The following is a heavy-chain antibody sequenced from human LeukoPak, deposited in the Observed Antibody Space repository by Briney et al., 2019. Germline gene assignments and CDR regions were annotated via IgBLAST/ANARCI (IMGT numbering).Heavy chain of an antibody. CDR1: GFTFSVRG. CDR3: ARDGSGSSRDV. Sequence: GGTLRLSCAASGFTFSVRGMTWVRQAPGKGLEWVSTIPSSGNDIYYADSVKGRFTSSRDNAKNSVYLQMNSLTADDTAVYYCARDGSGSSRDVWGQGTTVTASS. J-gene: IGHJ6*02. V-gene: IGHV3-21*01. D-gene: IGHD6-19*01. CDR2: IPSSGNDI.